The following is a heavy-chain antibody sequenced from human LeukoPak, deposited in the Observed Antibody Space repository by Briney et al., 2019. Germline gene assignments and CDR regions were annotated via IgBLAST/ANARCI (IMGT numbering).Heavy chain of an antibody. CDR3: ARNGRVGATNYYYYYMDV. J-gene: IGHJ6*03. V-gene: IGHV4-61*01. CDR1: SVSISSSPYF. D-gene: IGHD1-26*01. CDR2: IYYSGST. Sequence: SETLSLTCTVSSVSISSSPYFWSWVRQPPGTGLEWIGYIYYSGSTNYNPSLKSRVTISVDTSKNQFSLKLSSVTAADTAVYYCARNGRVGATNYYYYYMDVWGKGTTVTVSS.